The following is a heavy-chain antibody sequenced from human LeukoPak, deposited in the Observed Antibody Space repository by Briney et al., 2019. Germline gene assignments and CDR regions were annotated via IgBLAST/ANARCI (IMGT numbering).Heavy chain of an antibody. D-gene: IGHD2-15*01. CDR1: GGSISSYY. Sequence: PSETLSPTCTVSGGSISSYYWSWIRQPAGKGLEWIGRIYTSGSTNYNPSLKSRVTMSVDTSKNQFSLNLSSVTAADTAVYHCARLLAGCPGGRCRAHFDYWGQGTLVTVSS. J-gene: IGHJ4*02. V-gene: IGHV4-4*07. CDR3: ARLLAGCPGGRCRAHFDY. CDR2: IYTSGST.